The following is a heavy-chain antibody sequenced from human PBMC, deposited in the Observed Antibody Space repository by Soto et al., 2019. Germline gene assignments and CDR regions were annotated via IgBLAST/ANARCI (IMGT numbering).Heavy chain of an antibody. J-gene: IGHJ6*02. CDR2: ISWNSGSI. V-gene: IGHV3-9*01. CDR1: GFTFDDYA. CDR3: AKDRYYYGMDV. Sequence: EVQLVEXXXGLVQPGRSLRLSCAASGFTFDDYAMHWVRQAPGKGLEWVSGISWNSGSIDYADSVKGRFTISRDNAKNSLYLQMNSLRAEDTALYYCAKDRYYYGMDVWGQGTTVKVSS.